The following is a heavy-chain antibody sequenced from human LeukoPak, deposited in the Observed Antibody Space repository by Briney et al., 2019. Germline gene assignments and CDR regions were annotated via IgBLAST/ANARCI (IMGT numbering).Heavy chain of an antibody. V-gene: IGHV3-49*04. D-gene: IGHD1-26*01. J-gene: IGHJ6*03. CDR1: GFTFGDYA. CDR2: IRSKAYGGTT. CDR3: TRVAIVGATWALSYMDV. Sequence: GGSLRLSCTASGFTFGDYAMSWVREAPGKGLEWVGFIRSKAYGGTTEYAASVKGRFTISRDDSKSIAYLQMNSLKTEDTAVYYCTRVAIVGATWALSYMDVWGKGTTVTVSS.